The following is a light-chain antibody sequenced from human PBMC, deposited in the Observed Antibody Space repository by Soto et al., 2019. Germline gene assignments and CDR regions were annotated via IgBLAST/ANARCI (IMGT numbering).Light chain of an antibody. Sequence: DIQLTQSPSFLSASVGDRVTITCRASQGISSYLAWYQQKPGKAPNLLIYAASTLQSGVPPRFSGSGSGTELTLTISSLQSEDFATYYCQQLNSYPLTFGGGTKVEIK. CDR3: QQLNSYPLT. CDR2: AAS. CDR1: QGISSY. J-gene: IGKJ4*01. V-gene: IGKV1-9*01.